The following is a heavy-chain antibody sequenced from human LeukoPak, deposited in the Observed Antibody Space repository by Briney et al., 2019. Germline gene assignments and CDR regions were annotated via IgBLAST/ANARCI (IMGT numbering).Heavy chain of an antibody. V-gene: IGHV4-59*13. CDR3: ARGSISGTRIYYYYYLDV. CDR1: GGSISSYY. Sequence: SETLSLTCSVSGGSISSYYWSCIRQPPGKGLEGIGYMYNSGSANYNPSLKRRVTISLDTSKNHFSLKLNSVTAADTAVYFCARGSISGTRIYYYYYLDVWGKGTTVTISS. D-gene: IGHD1-20*01. CDR2: MYNSGSA. J-gene: IGHJ6*03.